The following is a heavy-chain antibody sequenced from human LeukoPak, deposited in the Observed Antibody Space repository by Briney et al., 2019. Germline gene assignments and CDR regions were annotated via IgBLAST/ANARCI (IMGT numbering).Heavy chain of an antibody. CDR1: GFTFSSYE. D-gene: IGHD3-22*01. CDR2: ISGSGGST. Sequence: GGSLRLSCAASGFTFSSYEMNWIRQAPGKGLEWVSAISGSGGSTYYAESVKGRFTISRDNSKNTLYVQMNSLRAEDTAVYYCAKMYYYESSGYSLGAYWGQGTLVTVSS. J-gene: IGHJ4*02. CDR3: AKMYYYESSGYSLGAY. V-gene: IGHV3-23*01.